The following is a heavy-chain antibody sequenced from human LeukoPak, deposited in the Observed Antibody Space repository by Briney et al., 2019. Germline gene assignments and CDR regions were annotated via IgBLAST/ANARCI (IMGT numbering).Heavy chain of an antibody. V-gene: IGHV3-30*18. CDR1: GFTYSSYG. CDR3: AKDLQWLVLAGALDI. CDR2: ISYDGSNQ. Sequence: QAGGSLRLSCAASGFTYSSYGMHWVRQAPGKGLEWVAVISYDGSNQYYADSAKGRFTISRDNSKSTLYLQMNSLRPEDTAVYFCAKDLQWLVLAGALDIWGQGTMVTVSS. J-gene: IGHJ3*02. D-gene: IGHD6-19*01.